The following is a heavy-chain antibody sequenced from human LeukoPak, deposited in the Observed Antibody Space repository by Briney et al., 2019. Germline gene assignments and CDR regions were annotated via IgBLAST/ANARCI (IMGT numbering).Heavy chain of an antibody. CDR3: ASGERPRSYSSSDY. Sequence: GGSLRLSCAASGFTFSTYAMNWVRQRPGKGLEWVSSISGSSTYMYYADSVKGRFTVSRDNAKNSLYLQMSSLRVEDTAVYYCASGERPRSYSSSDYWGQGTLVTVSS. CDR2: ISGSSTYM. CDR1: GFTFSTYA. J-gene: IGHJ4*02. V-gene: IGHV3-21*01. D-gene: IGHD6-6*01.